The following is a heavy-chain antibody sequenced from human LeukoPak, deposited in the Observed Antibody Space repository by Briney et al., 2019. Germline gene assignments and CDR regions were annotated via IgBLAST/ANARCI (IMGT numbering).Heavy chain of an antibody. CDR1: GGSISSGGYY. V-gene: IGHV4-31*08. CDR3: VNSSPGGGWLVSGNFDY. J-gene: IGHJ4*02. D-gene: IGHD6-19*01. Sequence: SETLSLTCTVSGGSISSGGYYWSWIRQHPGKGLEWIGYIYYSGSTYYNPSLKSRVTISVDTSKNQFSLKLSSVTAADTAVYYCVNSSPGGGWLVSGNFDYWGQGTLVTVSS. CDR2: IYYSGST.